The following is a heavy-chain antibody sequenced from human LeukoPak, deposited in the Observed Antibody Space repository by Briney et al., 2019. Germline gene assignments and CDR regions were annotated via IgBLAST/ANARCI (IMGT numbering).Heavy chain of an antibody. CDR1: GGSISSYY. Sequence: ETLSLTCTVSGGSISSYYWSWIRQPPGKGLEWVSAISGGGGSTYYADSVKGRFTISRDNFKDTLFLQMNSLRAEDTAVYYCAKAMNQYNFDSSGYPDPDNPWGQGTLVTVSS. CDR2: ISGGGGST. D-gene: IGHD3-22*01. J-gene: IGHJ5*02. CDR3: AKAMNQYNFDSSGYPDPDNP. V-gene: IGHV3-23*01.